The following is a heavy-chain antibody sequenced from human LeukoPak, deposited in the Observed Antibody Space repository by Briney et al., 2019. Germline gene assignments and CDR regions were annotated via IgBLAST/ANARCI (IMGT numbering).Heavy chain of an antibody. CDR1: GFTFSSYS. V-gene: IGHV3-21*01. CDR2: ISSSSSYI. J-gene: IGHJ4*02. CDR3: ARESYSSGSFDY. D-gene: IGHD6-19*01. Sequence: RGSLRLSCAASGFTFSSYSMNWVRQAPGKGLEWVSSISSSSSYIYYADSVKGRFTISRDNAKNSLYLQMNSLRAEDTAVYYCARESYSSGSFDYWGQGTLVTVSS.